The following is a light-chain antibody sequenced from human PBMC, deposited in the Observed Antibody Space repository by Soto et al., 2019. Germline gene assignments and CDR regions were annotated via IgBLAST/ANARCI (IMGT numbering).Light chain of an antibody. CDR1: TSDIGAYDY. J-gene: IGLJ1*01. Sequence: QSALAQPASVSGSPGQSITIPCTGTTSDIGAYDYVSWYQQHPGKVPKLILFEVNKRPSGVSGRFSGSKSGNTASLTISGLQAEYVADYYCCSFTSFYTHVFVTGT. V-gene: IGLV2-14*01. CDR2: EVN. CDR3: CSFTSFYTHV.